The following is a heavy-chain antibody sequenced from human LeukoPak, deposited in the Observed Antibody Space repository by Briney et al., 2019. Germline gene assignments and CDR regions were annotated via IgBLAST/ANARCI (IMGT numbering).Heavy chain of an antibody. CDR2: IYTSGST. Sequence: PSETLSLTCTVSGGSISSGSYYWSWIRQPAGKGLEWIGRIYTSGSTNYSPSLKSRVTISVDTSKNQFSLKLSSVTAADTAVYYCARSPLSSNSGILFDYWGQGTLVTVSS. CDR1: GGSISSGSYY. V-gene: IGHV4-61*02. CDR3: ARSPLSSNSGILFDY. D-gene: IGHD4-11*01. J-gene: IGHJ4*02.